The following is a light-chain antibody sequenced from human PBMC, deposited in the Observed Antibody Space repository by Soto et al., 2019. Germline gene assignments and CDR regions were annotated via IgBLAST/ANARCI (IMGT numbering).Light chain of an antibody. J-gene: IGLJ1*01. Sequence: HSVLTQAPSASEVPGQRVTISCSGGSSNIGRNTVNWYQQLPGTAPKLLIYSNNRRPSGVPDRFSGSKSGTSASLAISGLQSEDEADYYCAAWDDSLTDYVFGTGTKVTVL. CDR3: AAWDDSLTDYV. V-gene: IGLV1-44*01. CDR2: SNN. CDR1: SSNIGRNT.